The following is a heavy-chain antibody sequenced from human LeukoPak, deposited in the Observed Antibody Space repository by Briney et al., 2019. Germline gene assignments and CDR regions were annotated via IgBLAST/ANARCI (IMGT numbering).Heavy chain of an antibody. V-gene: IGHV3-21*01. CDR3: ARGPQFCSGGSCYGYYFDY. J-gene: IGHJ4*02. CDR2: ISSSGSYI. Sequence: GGSLRLSCAASGFTFSSYSMNWVRQPPGKGLEWVSSISSSGSYIYYADSVKGRFSISRDSAKSSLYLQMNSLRAEDTAVYYCARGPQFCSGGSCYGYYFDYWGQGTLVTVSS. CDR1: GFTFSSYS. D-gene: IGHD2-15*01.